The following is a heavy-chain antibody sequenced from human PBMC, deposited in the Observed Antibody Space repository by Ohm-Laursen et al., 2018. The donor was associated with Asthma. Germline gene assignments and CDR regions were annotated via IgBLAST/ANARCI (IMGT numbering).Heavy chain of an antibody. V-gene: IGHV1-18*01. CDR2: IYIRNT. D-gene: IGHD3-10*01. J-gene: IGHJ4*02. CDR3: VRDLVDRFDY. Sequence: ASVKVSCKPSAYSLTSYALSWVRQAPGQRPEWMGWIYIRNTNYAPRFRDRITLTTDASTNTAYMELRNLRSDDTAVYYCVRDLVDRFDYWGQGSLVIVSS. CDR1: AYSLTSYA.